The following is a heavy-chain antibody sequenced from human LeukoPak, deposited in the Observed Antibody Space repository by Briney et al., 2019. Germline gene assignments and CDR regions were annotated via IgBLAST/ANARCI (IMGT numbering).Heavy chain of an antibody. D-gene: IGHD6-19*01. CDR1: GGSISSGSYY. CDR2: FYTSGST. CDR3: ARYSSGWSTAGFDY. V-gene: IGHV4-61*02. J-gene: IGHJ4*02. Sequence: TSETLSLTCTVSGGSISSGSYYWSWIRQPAGTGLEWIGRFYTSGSTNYNPSLQSRVTISVDTSKNQFSLRLTSVTAADAAVYYCARYSSGWSTAGFDYWGQGTLVTVSS.